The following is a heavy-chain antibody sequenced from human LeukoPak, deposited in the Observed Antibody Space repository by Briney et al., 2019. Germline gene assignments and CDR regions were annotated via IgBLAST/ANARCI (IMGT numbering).Heavy chain of an antibody. V-gene: IGHV3-33*01. J-gene: IGHJ6*03. CDR2: LLYDGNTK. Sequence: PGGSLRLSCAASGFSFSNYDMHWGRQAPGKGLEWVAALLYDGNTKHYADSVKGRFTISRDISKNTFYLQMNSLTAEDTAVYYCAGDHRPEIHYYYMDVWGKGTTVAVSS. CDR3: AGDHRPEIHYYYMDV. D-gene: IGHD1-14*01. CDR1: GFSFSNYD.